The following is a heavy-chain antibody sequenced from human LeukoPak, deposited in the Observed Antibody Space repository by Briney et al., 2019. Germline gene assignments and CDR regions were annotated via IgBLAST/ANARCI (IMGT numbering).Heavy chain of an antibody. J-gene: IGHJ6*02. Sequence: GGSLRLSCAASGFTFNNFAMHWVRQAPGKGLEWVAVIAYDGSVQFYADSVKGRFTISRDNSKNTLYLQMNSLRTEDSAMYYCARSNSGVDFYGMDVWGRGTTVNVS. CDR3: ARSNSGVDFYGMDV. CDR2: IAYDGSVQ. V-gene: IGHV3-30-3*01. D-gene: IGHD1-26*01. CDR1: GFTFNNFA.